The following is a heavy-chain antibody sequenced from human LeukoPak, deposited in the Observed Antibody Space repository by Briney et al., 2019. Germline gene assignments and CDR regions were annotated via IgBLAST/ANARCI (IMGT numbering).Heavy chain of an antibody. J-gene: IGHJ4*02. CDR3: AKKPSIAVAGNSYYFDY. CDR2: ISGSGGST. CDR1: GFTFSSYG. V-gene: IGHV3-23*01. D-gene: IGHD6-19*01. Sequence: PGGTLRLSCAASGFTFSSYGMSWVRQAPGKGLEWVSAISGSGGSTYYADSVKGRFTISRDNSKNTLHLQMNSLRAEDTAVYYCAKKPSIAVAGNSYYFDYWGQGTLVTVSS.